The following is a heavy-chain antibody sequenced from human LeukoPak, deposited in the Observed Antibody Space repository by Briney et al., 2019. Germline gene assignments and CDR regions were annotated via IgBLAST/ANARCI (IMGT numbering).Heavy chain of an antibody. CDR2: IYYSGST. CDR1: GGSISSSSYY. D-gene: IGHD6-19*01. J-gene: IGHJ4*02. CDR3: ARAKRPYSSGWYYFDY. Sequence: SETLSLTCTVSGGSISSSSYYWGWIRQPPGKGLEWIGSIYYSGSTYYNPSLKSRVTISVDTSKNQFSLKLSSVTAADTAVYYCARAKRPYSSGWYYFDYWGQGTLVTVSS. V-gene: IGHV4-39*01.